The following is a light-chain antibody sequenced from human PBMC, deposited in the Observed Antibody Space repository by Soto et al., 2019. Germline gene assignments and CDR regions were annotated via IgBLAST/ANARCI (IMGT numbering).Light chain of an antibody. CDR2: GAS. Sequence: EIVMTQSPATLSVSPGERATLSCRASQSVSNNLAWYQQKPGQAPRLLIYGASTRATGIPARFSGSGSGTAFTLTISSLQSEDFAVYYCQQYNNWPQWTFGQGTKVEIK. CDR3: QQYNNWPQWT. J-gene: IGKJ1*01. V-gene: IGKV3-15*01. CDR1: QSVSNN.